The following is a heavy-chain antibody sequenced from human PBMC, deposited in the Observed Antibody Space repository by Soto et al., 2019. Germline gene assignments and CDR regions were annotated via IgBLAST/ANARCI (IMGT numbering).Heavy chain of an antibody. Sequence: QVQLQQWGAGLLKPSETLSLTCAVYGGSFTGHYWSWIRQSPGKGLEWIGEINHSGTTNYNPSLKSRVTISVDTSKNQFSLKLRSVTAADTAVYYRARAEDGYNYGDYWGQGTLVTVSS. CDR1: GGSFTGHY. CDR2: INHSGTT. CDR3: ARAEDGYNYGDY. V-gene: IGHV4-34*01. J-gene: IGHJ4*02. D-gene: IGHD5-12*01.